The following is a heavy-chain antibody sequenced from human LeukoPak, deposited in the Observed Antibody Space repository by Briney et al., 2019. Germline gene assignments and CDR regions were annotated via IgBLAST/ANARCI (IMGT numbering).Heavy chain of an antibody. Sequence: GGSLRLSCAASGFTFSSYSMNWVRQAPGKGLEWVSSISSSSSYIYYADSVKGRFTISRDNGKNSLYLQMNSLRAEDTALYYCAKGAAAAGTGNAFDIWGQGTMVTVSS. D-gene: IGHD6-13*01. CDR1: GFTFSSYS. CDR2: ISSSSSYI. V-gene: IGHV3-21*04. J-gene: IGHJ3*02. CDR3: AKGAAAAGTGNAFDI.